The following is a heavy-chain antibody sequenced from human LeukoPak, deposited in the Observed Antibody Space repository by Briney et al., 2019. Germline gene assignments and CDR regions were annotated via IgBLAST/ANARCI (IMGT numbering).Heavy chain of an antibody. V-gene: IGHV1-69*05. D-gene: IGHD2-2*01. J-gene: IGHJ5*02. Sequence: SVKVSCKASGGTFSSYAISWVRQAPGQGPEWMGRIIPIFGTANYAQKFQGRVTITTDESTSTAYMELSSLRSEDTAVYYCARDLEDYQLMNWFDPWGQGTLVTVSS. CDR2: IIPIFGTA. CDR1: GGTFSSYA. CDR3: ARDLEDYQLMNWFDP.